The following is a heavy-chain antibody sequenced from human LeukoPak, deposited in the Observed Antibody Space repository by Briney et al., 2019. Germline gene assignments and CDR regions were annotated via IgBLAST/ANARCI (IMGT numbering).Heavy chain of an antibody. V-gene: IGHV4-59*01. CDR3: ARTVSGYYFNA. CDR1: GGSINSYY. D-gene: IGHD5-12*01. J-gene: IGHJ5*02. Sequence: SSETLSLTCTVSGGSINSYYWSWIRQPPGKGLEWIGYVAYSGSTNYNPSLKSRVTISLDTSKNQFSLKLSSVTAADTAVYYCARTVSGYYFNAWGPGTLVTVSS. CDR2: VAYSGST.